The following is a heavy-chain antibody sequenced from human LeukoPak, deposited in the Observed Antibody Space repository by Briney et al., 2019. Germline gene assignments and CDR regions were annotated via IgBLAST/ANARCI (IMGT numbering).Heavy chain of an antibody. V-gene: IGHV4-59*08. Sequence: SETLSLTCTVSGDPISGYYWSWIRQPPGKGLEWIGYINYSGSTKYNPSLKSRVTISVDTSKNQFSLKLSSVTAADTAVYYCARLATAGYLNFWGQGNLGTVSS. J-gene: IGHJ4*02. CDR1: GDPISGYY. D-gene: IGHD3-9*01. CDR2: INYSGST. CDR3: ARLATAGYLNF.